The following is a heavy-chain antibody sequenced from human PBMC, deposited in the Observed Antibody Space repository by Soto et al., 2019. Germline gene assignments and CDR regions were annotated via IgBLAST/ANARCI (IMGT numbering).Heavy chain of an antibody. J-gene: IGHJ4*02. D-gene: IGHD6-19*01. CDR1: GFTVSGS. Sequence: GGSLRISCSVAGFTVSGSMSWVRQAPGKGLECVSFIHSDGSTHYTDSVRGRFTISRDNSKNTLYLQMDRLRVDDTAVYFCARDASGPFDYWGQGTLVTVSS. V-gene: IGHV3-53*01. CDR3: ARDASGPFDY. CDR2: IHSDGST.